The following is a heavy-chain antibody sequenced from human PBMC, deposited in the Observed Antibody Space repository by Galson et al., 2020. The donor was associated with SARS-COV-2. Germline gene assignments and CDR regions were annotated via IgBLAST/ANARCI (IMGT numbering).Heavy chain of an antibody. D-gene: IGHD4-17*01. J-gene: IGHJ3*02. Sequence: GESLKISCAASGFTFSRYGMHWVRQAPGKGLEWVAVISYDGSNKYYADSVKGRFTISRDNSKNTLYLQMNSLRAEDTAVYYCAKESGMTTVVTPPAFDIWGQGTMVTVSS. CDR1: GFTFSRYG. V-gene: IGHV3-30*18. CDR3: AKESGMTTVVTPPAFDI. CDR2: ISYDGSNK.